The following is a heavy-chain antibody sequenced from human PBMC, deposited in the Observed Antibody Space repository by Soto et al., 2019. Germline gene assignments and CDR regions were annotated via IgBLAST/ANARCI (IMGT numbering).Heavy chain of an antibody. CDR1: GGSISSSSYY. CDR3: ARQKRGYSYGLDY. D-gene: IGHD5-18*01. V-gene: IGHV4-39*01. CDR2: IYYSGST. Sequence: SETLSLTCTVSGGSISSSSYYWGWIRQPPGKGLEWIGSIYYSGSTYYNPSLKSRVTISVDTSKNQFSLKLSSVTAADTAVYYCARQKRGYSYGLDYWGQGTLVTVSS. J-gene: IGHJ4*02.